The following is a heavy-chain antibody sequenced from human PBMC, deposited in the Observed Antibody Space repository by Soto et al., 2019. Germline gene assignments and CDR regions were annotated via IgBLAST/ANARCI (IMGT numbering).Heavy chain of an antibody. CDR2: ISYDGSNK. D-gene: IGHD2-2*02. CDR1: GFTFSSYG. CDR3: AKDRDYN. J-gene: IGHJ4*02. V-gene: IGHV3-30*18. Sequence: GGSLRLSCAASGFTFSSYGMHWVRQAPGKGLEWVAVISYDGSNKYYADSVKGRFTISRDNSKNTLYLQMNSLRAEDTAVYYCAKDRDYNWGQGTLVTVSS.